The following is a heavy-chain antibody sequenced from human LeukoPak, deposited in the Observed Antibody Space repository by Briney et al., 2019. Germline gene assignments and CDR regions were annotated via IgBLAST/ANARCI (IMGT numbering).Heavy chain of an antibody. CDR2: IIPIFGTA. CDR3: ARGNLCSGGSCYSYYFDY. Sequence: SVKVSCKASGGTFSSYAISCVRQAPGQGLEWMGGIIPIFGTANYTQKFQGRVTITTDESTSTAYMELSSLRSEDTAVYYCARGNLCSGGSCYSYYFDYWGQGTLVTVSS. CDR1: GGTFSSYA. D-gene: IGHD2-15*01. J-gene: IGHJ4*02. V-gene: IGHV1-69*05.